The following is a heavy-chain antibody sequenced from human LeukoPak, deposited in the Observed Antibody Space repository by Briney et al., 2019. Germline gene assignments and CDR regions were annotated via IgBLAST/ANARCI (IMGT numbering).Heavy chain of an antibody. J-gene: IGHJ4*02. CDR1: GYTFIGYY. D-gene: IGHD3-10*01. V-gene: IGHV1-2*07. CDR2: INPKNGGA. CDR3: ARPGELYFHLDY. Sequence: ASVKVSCKTSGYTFIGYYMHWVRQAPGQGLEWMGWINPKNGGANYAPSFQGRVTMTRDRSISTVYMELTRLTSDDTAVFYCARPGELYFHLDYWGQGSLVSVSS.